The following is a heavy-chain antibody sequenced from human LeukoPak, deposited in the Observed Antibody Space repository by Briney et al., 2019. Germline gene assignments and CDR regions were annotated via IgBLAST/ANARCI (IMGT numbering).Heavy chain of an antibody. CDR3: ARIRITMVRGVISP. CDR1: GGSSSGYY. J-gene: IGHJ5*02. CDR2: INHSGST. D-gene: IGHD3-10*01. Sequence: PSETLSLTCAVYGGSSSGYYWSWIRQPPGKGLEWIGEINHSGSTNYNPSLKSRVTISVDTSKNQFSLKLSSVTAADTAVYYCARIRITMVRGVISPWGQGTLVTVSS. V-gene: IGHV4-34*01.